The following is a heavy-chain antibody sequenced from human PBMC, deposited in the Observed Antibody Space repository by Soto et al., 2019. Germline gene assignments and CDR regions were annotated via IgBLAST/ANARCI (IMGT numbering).Heavy chain of an antibody. J-gene: IGHJ6*02. CDR2: ISGSGGST. Sequence: PGGSLRLSCAASGFTFSSYAMSWVRQAPGKGLEWVSAISGSGGSTYYADSVKGRFTISRDNSKNTLYLQMNSLRAEDTAVYYCAKGKDHFWSGYPSRYYYYGMEVRGQGTTVTVSS. V-gene: IGHV3-23*01. CDR3: AKGKDHFWSGYPSRYYYYGMEV. CDR1: GFTFSSYA. D-gene: IGHD3-3*02.